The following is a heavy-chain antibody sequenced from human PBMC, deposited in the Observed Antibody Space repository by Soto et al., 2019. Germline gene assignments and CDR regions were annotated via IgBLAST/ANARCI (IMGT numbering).Heavy chain of an antibody. Sequence: PGGSLRLSCAASGFSFSDYAMNWVRQAPGKGLEWVSAISVSGGSTYYADSVKGRFTISRDNSKNTLYLQMNSLRAEDTAVYYCAKEEDIVVVPAAISAFDYWGQGTLVTVSS. J-gene: IGHJ4*02. CDR3: AKEEDIVVVPAAISAFDY. D-gene: IGHD2-2*01. CDR2: ISVSGGST. V-gene: IGHV3-23*01. CDR1: GFSFSDYA.